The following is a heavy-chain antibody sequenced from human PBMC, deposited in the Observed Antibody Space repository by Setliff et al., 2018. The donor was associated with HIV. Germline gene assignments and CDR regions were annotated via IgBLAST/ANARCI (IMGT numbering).Heavy chain of an antibody. V-gene: IGHV1-18*01. Sequence: ASVKVSCKASGYTFPNYGITWVRQAPGQGLEWMGWISAYTANTNYAQNLQGRVTLTTDTSTSTAYMELRSLRSDDTAVYHCARVRVGATPLDYWGQGTLVTVSS. CDR1: GYTFPNYG. J-gene: IGHJ4*02. CDR3: ARVRVGATPLDY. CDR2: ISAYTANT. D-gene: IGHD1-26*01.